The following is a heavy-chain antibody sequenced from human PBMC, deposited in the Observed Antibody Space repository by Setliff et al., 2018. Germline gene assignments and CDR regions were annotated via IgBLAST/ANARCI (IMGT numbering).Heavy chain of an antibody. V-gene: IGHV4-4*07. J-gene: IGHJ6*03. CDR3: AREQWLDPPGYYYMDV. Sequence: ETLSLTCTVSGGSISSYYWSWIRQPAGKGLEWIGPIYIGGSANYNPSLKSRFTMSIDTSKNQFSLKLNSVTAADMAVYYCAREQWLDPPGYYYMDVWAKGTTVTVSS. CDR2: IYIGGSA. D-gene: IGHD6-19*01. CDR1: GGSISSYY.